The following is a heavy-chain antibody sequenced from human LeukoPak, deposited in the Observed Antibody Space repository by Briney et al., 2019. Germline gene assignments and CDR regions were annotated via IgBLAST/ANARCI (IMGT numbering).Heavy chain of an antibody. CDR1: GGSISSGGSY. CDR2: IYYSGST. J-gene: IGHJ4*02. V-gene: IGHV4-31*03. Sequence: SETLSLTCTVSGGSISSGGSYWSWIRQHPGKGLEWIGYIYYSGSTYYNPSLKSRVTISVDTSKNQFSLKLSSVTAADTAVYYCASTYCGGDCYSGFDYWGQGTLVTVSS. D-gene: IGHD2-21*02. CDR3: ASTYCGGDCYSGFDY.